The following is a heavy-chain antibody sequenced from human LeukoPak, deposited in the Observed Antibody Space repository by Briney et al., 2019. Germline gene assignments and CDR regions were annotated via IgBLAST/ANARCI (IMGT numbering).Heavy chain of an antibody. J-gene: IGHJ6*03. Sequence: GGSLRLSCRGSGFKFDDYGMSWVRQAPGKGLEWVSGINWNGGSTGYADSVKGRFTISRDNAKNSLYLQMNSLRAEDTALYHCAREYGGQWGYYYYMDVWGKGTTVTISS. D-gene: IGHD4/OR15-4a*01. CDR1: GFKFDDYG. V-gene: IGHV3-20*01. CDR3: AREYGGQWGYYYYMDV. CDR2: INWNGGST.